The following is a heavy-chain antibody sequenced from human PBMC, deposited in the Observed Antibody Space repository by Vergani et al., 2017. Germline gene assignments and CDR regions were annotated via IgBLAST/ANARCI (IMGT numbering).Heavy chain of an antibody. CDR3: ARGRYLFYFDY. Sequence: ELQLVESGGGLVQPGRSLRLSCAASGFTFGDFAMHWVRQAPGKGLEWVSSISWKSDSVGYADSVKGRFTISRDNAKNSLYLQMNSLTAEDTALYYCARGRYLFYFDYWGQGTLVTVSS. D-gene: IGHD2-2*02. CDR1: GFTFGDFA. V-gene: IGHV3-9*01. CDR2: ISWKSDSV. J-gene: IGHJ4*02.